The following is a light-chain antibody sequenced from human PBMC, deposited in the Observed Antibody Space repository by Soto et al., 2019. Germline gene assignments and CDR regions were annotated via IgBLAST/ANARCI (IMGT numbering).Light chain of an antibody. CDR3: CSYTNIDSYA. J-gene: IGLJ1*01. CDR2: DVS. V-gene: IGLV2-11*01. CDR1: SSDFGGRYNY. Sequence: QSALTQPRSVSGSPGQSVTISCTGTSSDFGGRYNYVSWYQQHPGKAPKLMIYDVSKRPSGVPDRFSGSKSGNTASLTISGLQAEDEADYYCCSYTNIDSYAFGTGTKVTVL.